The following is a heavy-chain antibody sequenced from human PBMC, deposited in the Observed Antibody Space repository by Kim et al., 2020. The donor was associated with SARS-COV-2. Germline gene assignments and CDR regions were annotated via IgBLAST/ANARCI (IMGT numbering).Heavy chain of an antibody. V-gene: IGHV3-53*01. CDR3: ASSQPLVVVPDAMKHTGDAFDI. CDR2: IYSGGST. D-gene: IGHD2-2*01. CDR1: GFTISSNY. J-gene: IGHJ3*02. Sequence: GGSLRLSCAASGFTISSNYMSWVRQAPGKGLEWVSVIYSGGSTYYADSVKGRFTISRDNSKNTLYLQMNSLRAEDTAVYYCASSQPLVVVPDAMKHTGDAFDIWGQGTMVTVSS.